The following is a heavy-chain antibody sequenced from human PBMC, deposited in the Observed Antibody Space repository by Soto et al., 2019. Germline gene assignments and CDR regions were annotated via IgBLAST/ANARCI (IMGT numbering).Heavy chain of an antibody. V-gene: IGHV1-2*02. J-gene: IGHJ4*02. Sequence: ASVKVSCKASGYTFTGHYIHWVRQAPEQGPEWMGEIGPETGATRYAEKFQGRVTMTRDMSITTVYMELNNLSPDDTAVYYCGRGRSGQIVVFYWGQGTPVTVSS. D-gene: IGHD1-26*01. CDR3: GRGRSGQIVVFY. CDR1: GYTFTGHY. CDR2: IGPETGAT.